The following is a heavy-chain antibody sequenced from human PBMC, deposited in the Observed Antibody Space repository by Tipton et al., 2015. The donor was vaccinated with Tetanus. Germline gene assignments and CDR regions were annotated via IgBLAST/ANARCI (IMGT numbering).Heavy chain of an antibody. J-gene: IGHJ4*01. D-gene: IGHD2-8*02. CDR1: GDSISSSSYY. CDR2: FYYSGST. Sequence: TLSLTCTVSGDSISSSSYYWGWIRQPPGKGLEWIGSFYYSGSTYYNPSLKSRVTISVDTSKNQFSLKLRPVTAADTAVYYCARYHCTGTTCQHLDHWGQGTLVTVSS. CDR3: ARYHCTGTTCQHLDH. V-gene: IGHV4-39*07.